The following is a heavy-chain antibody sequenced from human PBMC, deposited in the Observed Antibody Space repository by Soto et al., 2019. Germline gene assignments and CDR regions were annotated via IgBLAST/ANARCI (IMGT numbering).Heavy chain of an antibody. CDR2: IYYSGST. Sequence: SETLSLTCAVSGGSISSSNWWSWVRQPPGKGLEWIGEIYYSGSTYYNPSLKSRVTISVDTSKNQFSLKLSSVTAADTAVYYCAVSGEWLLHSAFDSWGQGTLVTVSS. J-gene: IGHJ4*02. V-gene: IGHV4-4*02. D-gene: IGHD3-3*01. CDR3: AVSGEWLLHSAFDS. CDR1: GGSISSSNW.